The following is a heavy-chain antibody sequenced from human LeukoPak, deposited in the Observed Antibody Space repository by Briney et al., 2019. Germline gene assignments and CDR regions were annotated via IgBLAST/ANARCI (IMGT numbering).Heavy chain of an antibody. Sequence: ASVKVSCKASGYTFTGYFMHWVRQAPGQGLEWMGFINPVGGSTSYAQKFQGRLTMTRDTSTSTVYMELSSLRSEDTAMYYCARNVGSGFDYWGQGTLVTVSS. CDR2: INPVGGST. D-gene: IGHD1-1*01. CDR1: GYTFTGYF. CDR3: ARNVGSGFDY. J-gene: IGHJ4*02. V-gene: IGHV1-46*01.